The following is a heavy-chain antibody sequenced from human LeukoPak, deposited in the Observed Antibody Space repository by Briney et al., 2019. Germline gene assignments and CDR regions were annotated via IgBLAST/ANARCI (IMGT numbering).Heavy chain of an antibody. CDR2: INSNSGGT. V-gene: IGHV1-2*02. J-gene: IGHJ4*02. Sequence: ASVKVSRKASGYIFSGYFIHWVRPAPGQGLEWMGWINSNSGGTHYAQKFQGRVTMTRDTSIDTAYMELSRLTSDDTALYYCARDSVDYWGQGTLVTVSS. CDR1: GYIFSGYF. CDR3: ARDSVDY.